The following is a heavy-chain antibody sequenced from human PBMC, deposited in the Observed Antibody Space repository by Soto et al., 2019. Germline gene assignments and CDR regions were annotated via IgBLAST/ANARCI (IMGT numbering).Heavy chain of an antibody. CDR2: ISAYNGNT. V-gene: IGHV1-18*01. CDR3: ARVLYYYDSSGYYSFGWFDP. D-gene: IGHD3-22*01. Sequence: ASVKVSCKASGYTFTSYGISWLRQAPGQGLEWMGWISAYNGNTNYAQKLQGRVTMTTDTSTSTAYMELRSLRSDDTAVYYCARVLYYYDSSGYYSFGWFDPWGQGTLVTVSS. J-gene: IGHJ5*02. CDR1: GYTFTSYG.